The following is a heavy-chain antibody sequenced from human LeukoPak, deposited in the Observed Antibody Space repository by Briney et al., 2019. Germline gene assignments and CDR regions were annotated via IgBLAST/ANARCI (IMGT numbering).Heavy chain of an antibody. V-gene: IGHV3-30-3*01. CDR2: ISYDGSNK. Sequence: PGGSLRLSCAASGFTFDDYAMHWVRQAPGKGLEWVAVISYDGSNKYYADSVKGRFTISRDNSKNTLYLQMNSLRAEDTAVYYCARDMGGSSWQILDAFDIWGQGTMVTVSS. D-gene: IGHD6-13*01. J-gene: IGHJ3*02. CDR1: GFTFDDYA. CDR3: ARDMGGSSWQILDAFDI.